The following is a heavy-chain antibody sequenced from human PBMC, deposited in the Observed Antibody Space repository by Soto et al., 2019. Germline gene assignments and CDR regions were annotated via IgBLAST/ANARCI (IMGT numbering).Heavy chain of an antibody. V-gene: IGHV4-31*03. Sequence: QVQLQESGPGLVKPSQTLSLTCTVSGGSISSGGDYWNWIRQHPGKGHEWIGYIHNSGITDYNPSLKSRVIISVDTSTNQFSLKLSSVTAADTAVYYCARQKQWLSPFDDWGQGTLVTVSS. CDR3: ARQKQWLSPFDD. CDR2: IHNSGIT. CDR1: GGSISSGGDY. J-gene: IGHJ4*02. D-gene: IGHD6-19*01.